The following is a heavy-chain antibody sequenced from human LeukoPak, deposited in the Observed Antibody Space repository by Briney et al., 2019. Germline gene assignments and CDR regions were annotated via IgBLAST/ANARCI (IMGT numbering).Heavy chain of an antibody. CDR3: ARASTYYESSGQVPFYY. J-gene: IGHJ4*02. D-gene: IGHD3-22*01. Sequence: GGSLRFSCAASGFTFNTYTMNWLRQAPGKGLEWVLNISISSGIIDYAYTVRGQFTITIENAKTTLYLQMNSLRAEDTAVYYCARASTYYESSGQVPFYYWGQGTLVTVSS. V-gene: IGHV3-48*04. CDR1: GFTFNTYT. CDR2: ISISSGII.